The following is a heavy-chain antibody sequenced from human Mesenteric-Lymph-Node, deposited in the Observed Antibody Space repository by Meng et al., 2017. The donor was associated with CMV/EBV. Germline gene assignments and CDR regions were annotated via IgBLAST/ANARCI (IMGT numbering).Heavy chain of an antibody. CDR1: GYTFTSYY. D-gene: IGHD3-3*01. Sequence: ASVKVSCKASGYTFTSYYMHWVRQAPGQGLEWMGWISAYNGNTNYAQKLQGRVTMTTDTSTSTAYMELRSLRSDDTAVYYCARGFLEWFLVDYWGQGTLVTVSS. CDR3: ARGFLEWFLVDY. J-gene: IGHJ4*02. CDR2: ISAYNGNT. V-gene: IGHV1-18*04.